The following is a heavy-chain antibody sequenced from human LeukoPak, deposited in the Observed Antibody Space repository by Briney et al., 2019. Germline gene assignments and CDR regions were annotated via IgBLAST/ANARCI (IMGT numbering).Heavy chain of an antibody. CDR1: GYSISSGYY. Sequence: PSETLSLTCAVSGYSISSGYYWGWFRQPPGKGLEWIGSIYHSGNAYYNPSLKSRVTISVDTSKNQFSLMLSSVTAADTAVYYCARLPHYYYYYMDVWGKGTTVTVSS. CDR3: ARLPHYYYYYMDV. V-gene: IGHV4-38-2*01. CDR2: IYHSGNA. J-gene: IGHJ6*03.